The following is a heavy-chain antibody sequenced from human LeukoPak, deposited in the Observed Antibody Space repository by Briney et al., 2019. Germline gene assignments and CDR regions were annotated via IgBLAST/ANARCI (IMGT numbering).Heavy chain of an antibody. CDR1: GGSISSYY. J-gene: IGHJ3*02. V-gene: IGHV4-59*01. CDR2: IYYSGST. CDR3: ARSDYLDAFDI. D-gene: IGHD4-17*01. Sequence: SETLSLTCTVSGGSISSYYWSWIRKPPGRGLEWIGYIYYSGSTNYNPSLKSRVTISVDTSKNQFSLKLSSVTAADTAVYYCARSDYLDAFDIWGQGTMVTVSS.